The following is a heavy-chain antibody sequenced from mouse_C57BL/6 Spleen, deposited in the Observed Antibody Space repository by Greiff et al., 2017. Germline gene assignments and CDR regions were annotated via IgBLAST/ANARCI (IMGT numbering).Heavy chain of an antibody. D-gene: IGHD4-1*01. CDR3: AREGWDGH. Sequence: EVQLQQSGPELVKPGASVKISCKASGYTFTDYYMNWVKQSHGKSLEWIGDINPNNGGTSYNQKFKGKATLTVDKSSSTAYMELRSLTSEDSAVYYCAREGWDGHWGQGTTLTVSS. CDR2: INPNNGGT. CDR1: GYTFTDYY. V-gene: IGHV1-26*01. J-gene: IGHJ2*01.